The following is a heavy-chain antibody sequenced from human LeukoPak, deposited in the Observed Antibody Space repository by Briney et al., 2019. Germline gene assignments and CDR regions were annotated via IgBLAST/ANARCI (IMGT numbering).Heavy chain of an antibody. J-gene: IGHJ4*02. D-gene: IGHD3-10*01. CDR1: GGTFSSYA. V-gene: IGHV1-69*13. CDR3: ARDHSLYGSGFSYFFDY. Sequence: SVKVSCKASGGTFSSYAISWVRQAPGQGLEWMGGIIPIFGTANYAQKFQGRVTITADESTSTAYMELSSLRSEDTAVYYCARDHSLYGSGFSYFFDYWGQGTLVTVSS. CDR2: IIPIFGTA.